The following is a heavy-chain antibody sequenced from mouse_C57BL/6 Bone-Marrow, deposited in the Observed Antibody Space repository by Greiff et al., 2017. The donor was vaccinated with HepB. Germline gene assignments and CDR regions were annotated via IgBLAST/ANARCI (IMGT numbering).Heavy chain of an antibody. CDR2: IDPEDGET. CDR1: GFNIKDYY. Sequence: EVQLQQSGAELVKPGASVKLSCTASGFNIKDYYMHWVKQRTEQGLEWIGRIDPEDGETKYAPNFQGKATIAADTSSNTAYLQLSSLTSEDTAVYYCARALYYGSSSYFDVWGTGTTVTVSS. V-gene: IGHV14-2*01. CDR3: ARALYYGSSSYFDV. J-gene: IGHJ1*03. D-gene: IGHD1-1*01.